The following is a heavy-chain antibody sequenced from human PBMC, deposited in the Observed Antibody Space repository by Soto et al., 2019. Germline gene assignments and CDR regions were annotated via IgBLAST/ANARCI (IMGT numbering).Heavy chain of an antibody. J-gene: IGHJ4*02. CDR1: VGSITSITG. D-gene: IGHD6-19*01. Sequence: QGKLQESGPGLVKPSGPLSLTCAVSVGSITSITGWSWVRRPPGKGLEWIGEIYHSGSTNYNPSLKSRVTISVDKSKNQFSLKLSSVTAADTAVYYCARVAVAGTRVDYWGQGTLVTVSS. CDR3: ARVAVAGTRVDY. CDR2: IYHSGST. V-gene: IGHV4-4*02.